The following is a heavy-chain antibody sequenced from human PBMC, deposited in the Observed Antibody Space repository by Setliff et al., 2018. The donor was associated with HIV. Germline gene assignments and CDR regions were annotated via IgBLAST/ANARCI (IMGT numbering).Heavy chain of an antibody. CDR1: GGTFSSYP. CDR2: INPKSGAT. D-gene: IGHD2-2*01. V-gene: IGHV1-2*06. Sequence: ASVKVSCKASGGTFSSYPISWVRQAPGQGLEWMGRINPKSGATNLAQKFQGRVTLTRDTSVTTVYMELTSLRSDDTAVYYCARKDGVGYCDSNSCYGIGPIDFWGQGSLVTVSS. J-gene: IGHJ4*02. CDR3: ARKDGVGYCDSNSCYGIGPIDF.